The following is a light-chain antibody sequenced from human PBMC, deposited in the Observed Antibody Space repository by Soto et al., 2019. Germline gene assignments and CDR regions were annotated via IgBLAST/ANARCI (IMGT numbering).Light chain of an antibody. Sequence: QSVLAQPASVSGSPGQSITISCTGTTSDVGNYNYVSWFQQHPGKPPKLMIYEVTNRPSGVSNRFSGSKAGITASLTISGLQAEDEADYYCSSYTTNTTLVFGTGTKGTVL. CDR3: SSYTTNTTLV. CDR2: EVT. CDR1: TSDVGNYNY. V-gene: IGLV2-14*01. J-gene: IGLJ1*01.